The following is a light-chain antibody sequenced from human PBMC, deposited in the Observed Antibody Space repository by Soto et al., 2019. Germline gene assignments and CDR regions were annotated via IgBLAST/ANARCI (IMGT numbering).Light chain of an antibody. J-gene: IGKJ1*01. V-gene: IGKV1-5*03. CDR2: KAS. CDR3: QQYNSYPWT. CDR1: QTISSW. Sequence: DGQLTQAPSTLSASVGDRVTITCRASQTISSWLAWYQQKPGKAPKLLIYKASSLESGVPSRFSGSGSGTEFTLTISSLQPDDFATYYCQQYNSYPWTFGQGTKVDI.